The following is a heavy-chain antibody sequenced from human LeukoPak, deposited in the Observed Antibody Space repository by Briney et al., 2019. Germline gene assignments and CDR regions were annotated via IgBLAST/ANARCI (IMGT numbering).Heavy chain of an antibody. D-gene: IGHD5-24*01. CDR1: GFTFSSYA. J-gene: IGHJ6*02. CDR2: ISSNGGST. CDR3: ARVMAQFYGMDV. Sequence: GGSLRLSCAASGFTFSSYAMHWVRQASGKGLEYVSAISSNGGSTYYANSVKGRFTISRDNSKNTLYLQMGSLRAEDMAVYYCARVMAQFYGMDVWGQGTTVTVSS. V-gene: IGHV3-64*01.